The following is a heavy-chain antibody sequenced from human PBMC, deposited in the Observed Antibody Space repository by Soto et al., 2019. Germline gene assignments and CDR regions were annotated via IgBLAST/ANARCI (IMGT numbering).Heavy chain of an antibody. V-gene: IGHV4-39*02. J-gene: IGHJ4*02. CDR1: GGSISSSSYY. CDR3: AREAGVTVTTFDY. CDR2: IYYSGST. D-gene: IGHD4-17*01. Sequence: QLQLQESGPGLVKPSETLSLTCTVSGGSISSSSYYWGWIRQPPGKGLEWIGSIYYSGSTYYNPSLRSRVTISVDTSKNQLSLKLGSVTAADTAVYYCAREAGVTVTTFDYWGQGTLVTVSS.